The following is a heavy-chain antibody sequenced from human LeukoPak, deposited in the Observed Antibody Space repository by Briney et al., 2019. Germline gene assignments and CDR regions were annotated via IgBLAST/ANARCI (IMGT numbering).Heavy chain of an antibody. D-gene: IGHD6-13*01. Sequence: PGGSLRLSCAASGFTFSSYPMNWVRQAPGMGLEWVSYISGSDNTRSYADSVKGRFTISRDNAKSSLSLQMNSLRAEDTAVYYCARRAAAGHRDGFDIWGQGTLITVSS. J-gene: IGHJ3*02. CDR1: GFTFSSYP. V-gene: IGHV3-48*03. CDR3: ARRAAAGHRDGFDI. CDR2: ISGSDNTR.